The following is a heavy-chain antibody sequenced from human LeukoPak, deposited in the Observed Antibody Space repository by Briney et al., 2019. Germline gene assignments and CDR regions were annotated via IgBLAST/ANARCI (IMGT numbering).Heavy chain of an antibody. CDR1: GFTFSNHG. CDR3: AKSGYNRFDY. CDR2: ISPRGGGT. V-gene: IGHV3-23*01. J-gene: IGHJ4*02. Sequence: PGGSLRLSCAASGFTFSNHGMNWVRQAPGKGLEWLSGISPRGGGTYYADSVKGRFTISRDNSKNTLYLQMNSLRAEDTAVYYCAKSGYNRFDYWGQGTLVTVSS. D-gene: IGHD5-24*01.